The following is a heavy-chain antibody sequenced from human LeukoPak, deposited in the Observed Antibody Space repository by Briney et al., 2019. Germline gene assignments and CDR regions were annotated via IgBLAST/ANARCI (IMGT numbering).Heavy chain of an antibody. Sequence: GGSLRLSCAASGFTFSSYAMSWVRQAPGKGLEWVSAIGGSGGSTYYADSVKARFTISRDNSKNTLYLQMNSLRAEDTAVYYCAKDQSGSYPYYFDYWGQGTLVTVSS. CDR1: GFTFSSYA. V-gene: IGHV3-23*01. CDR2: IGGSGGST. CDR3: AKDQSGSYPYYFDY. D-gene: IGHD3-10*01. J-gene: IGHJ4*02.